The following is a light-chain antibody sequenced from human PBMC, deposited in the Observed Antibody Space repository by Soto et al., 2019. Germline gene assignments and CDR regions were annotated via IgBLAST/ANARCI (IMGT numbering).Light chain of an antibody. CDR2: GPS. J-gene: IGKJ1*01. Sequence: EIVLTQSPDTLSLSPGERATLSCGASQNVYINSLAWYQRQAGQPPRLLIYGPSTRATDVPDRFSGSGSGTDFTLTISGLEPEDFAVYYCQQYGSSPGTFGQGTKVDIK. CDR1: QNVYINS. CDR3: QQYGSSPGT. V-gene: IGKV3-20*01.